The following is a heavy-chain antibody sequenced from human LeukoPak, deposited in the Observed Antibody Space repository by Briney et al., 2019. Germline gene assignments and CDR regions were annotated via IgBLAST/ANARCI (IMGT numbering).Heavy chain of an antibody. Sequence: GGSLRLSCAASEFSVKYNYMTWVRQAPGKGLEWVSLLYSAGSTNYADSVKGRFTISRDDSKYTVYLQMNSLRDEDTAVYYCARWTNFHAFDIWGQGTLVTVSS. J-gene: IGHJ3*02. CDR1: EFSVKYNY. CDR2: LYSAGST. V-gene: IGHV3-53*01. D-gene: IGHD1-1*01. CDR3: ARWTNFHAFDI.